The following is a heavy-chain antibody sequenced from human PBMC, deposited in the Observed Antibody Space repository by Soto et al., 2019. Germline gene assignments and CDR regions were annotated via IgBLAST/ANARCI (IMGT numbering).Heavy chain of an antibody. Sequence: ASVKVSCKASGCTFTGYYMHWVRQAPGQGLEWMGWINPNSGGTNYAQKFQGRVTITADESTSTAYMELSSLRSEDTAVYYCASRISRYYYYGMDVWGHGTTVTVSS. V-gene: IGHV1-2*02. J-gene: IGHJ6*02. CDR3: ASRISRYYYYGMDV. CDR1: GCTFTGYY. CDR2: INPNSGGT.